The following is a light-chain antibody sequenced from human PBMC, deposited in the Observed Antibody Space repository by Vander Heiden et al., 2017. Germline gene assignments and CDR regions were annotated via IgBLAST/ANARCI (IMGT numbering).Light chain of an antibody. CDR2: KAS. CDR3: QQYNSYSRT. Sequence: DIQMTQSPSTLSASVGDTVTITCRSSQSSSSWLAWYQQKPGKAPKLLIYKASSIESGVPARFSGSGSGTEFTLTISSLEPDDFATYYCQQYNSYSRTFGQGTKVEIK. V-gene: IGKV1-5*03. CDR1: QSSSSW. J-gene: IGKJ1*01.